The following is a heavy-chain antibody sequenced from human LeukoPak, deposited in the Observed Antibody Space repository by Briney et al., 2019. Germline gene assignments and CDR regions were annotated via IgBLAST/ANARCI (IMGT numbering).Heavy chain of an antibody. V-gene: IGHV3-11*01. CDR3: ARVEFGCSSSWCHFDY. J-gene: IGHJ4*02. D-gene: IGHD6-13*01. CDR1: GFTFSDYY. Sequence: PGGSLRLSCAASGFTFSDYYMSWIRQAPGKGLEWVSYISSSGSTIYYADSVKGRFTISRDNAKNSLYLQMNSLRAEDTAVYYCARVEFGCSSSWCHFDYWGQGTLVTVSS. CDR2: ISSSGSTI.